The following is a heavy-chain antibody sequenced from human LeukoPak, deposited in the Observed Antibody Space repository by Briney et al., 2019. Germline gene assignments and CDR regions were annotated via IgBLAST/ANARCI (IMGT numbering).Heavy chain of an antibody. Sequence: VASVKVSCKASGYTFTGYYMHWVRQAPGQGLEWMGWINPNSGGTNYAQKFQGRVTMTRDTSISTAYMELSRLRSDDTAVYYCARDIVVVPAAAYYFDYWGQGTLVTVPS. CDR1: GYTFTGYY. V-gene: IGHV1-2*02. CDR2: INPNSGGT. D-gene: IGHD2-2*01. CDR3: ARDIVVVPAAAYYFDY. J-gene: IGHJ4*02.